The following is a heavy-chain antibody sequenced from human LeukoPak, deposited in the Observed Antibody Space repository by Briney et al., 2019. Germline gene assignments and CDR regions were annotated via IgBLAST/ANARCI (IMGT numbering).Heavy chain of an antibody. CDR3: AKGYSNYVAFYYYAMDV. J-gene: IGHJ6*02. CDR1: GFTSDTYA. D-gene: IGHD4-11*01. V-gene: IGHV3-43*02. Sequence: GGSLRLSCAASGFTSDTYAMHWVRQAPGKGLEWVSLISGDGGSTYYADSVKGRFTVSRDNSKNSLYLQMNSPRTEDTAFYYCAKGYSNYVAFYYYAMDVWGQGTAVTVSS. CDR2: ISGDGGST.